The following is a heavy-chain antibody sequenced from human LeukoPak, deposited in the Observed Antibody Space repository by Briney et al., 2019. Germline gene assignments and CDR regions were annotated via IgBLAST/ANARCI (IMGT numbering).Heavy chain of an antibody. J-gene: IGHJ4*02. CDR2: INPASSEK. CDR1: GFTFSDYW. CDR3: ASYYYGSGTSLGY. V-gene: IGHV3-7*01. D-gene: IGHD3-10*01. Sequence: GGSLRLSYAASGFTFSDYWVTWVRQASGKGLEWVANINPASSEKYYVGSVKGRFTISRDNAKNSLYLQMNSLRAEDTAVYYCASYYYGSGTSLGYWGQGTLVTVFS.